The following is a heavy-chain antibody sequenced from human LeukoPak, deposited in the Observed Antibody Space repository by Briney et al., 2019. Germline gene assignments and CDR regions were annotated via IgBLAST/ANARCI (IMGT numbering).Heavy chain of an antibody. J-gene: IGHJ3*02. D-gene: IGHD6-13*01. CDR2: INPSGGST. Sequence: ASVKVSCKASGYTFTSYYMHWVRQAPGQGLEWMGIINPSGGSTSYAQKFQGRVTMTRDMSTSTVYMELRSLRSDDTAVYYCARDGRYSSSLDAFDIWGQGTMVTVSS. V-gene: IGHV1-46*01. CDR3: ARDGRYSSSLDAFDI. CDR1: GYTFTSYY.